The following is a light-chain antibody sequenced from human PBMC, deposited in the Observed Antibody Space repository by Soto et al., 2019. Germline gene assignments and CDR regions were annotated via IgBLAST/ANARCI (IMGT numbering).Light chain of an antibody. CDR3: QQYGSSPPIT. V-gene: IGKV3-20*01. CDR1: QSVSSSY. Sequence: EIVLTQSPGTLSLSPGETATLSCRASQSVSSSYLAWYQQKPGQAPRLLIYGASSRATGIPDRVSGSGSGTDFTLTISRLEPEDFAVYYCQQYGSSPPITFGQGTRRRL. CDR2: GAS. J-gene: IGKJ5*01.